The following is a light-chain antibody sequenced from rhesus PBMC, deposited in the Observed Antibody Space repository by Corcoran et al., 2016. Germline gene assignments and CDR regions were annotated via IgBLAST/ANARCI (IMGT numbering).Light chain of an antibody. J-gene: IGKJ3*01. V-gene: IGKV1S21*01. CDR3: LQDISDRFA. Sequence: DIQMTQSPSALSASVGDRVTITCRASQGMNNYLSWYQQKPGKAPKLLIYDASTLQSGVPSRFSGRGSGTDFTLTISSLQPEDFATNCSLQDISDRFAFDPGTKLDV. CDR1: QGMNNY. CDR2: DAS.